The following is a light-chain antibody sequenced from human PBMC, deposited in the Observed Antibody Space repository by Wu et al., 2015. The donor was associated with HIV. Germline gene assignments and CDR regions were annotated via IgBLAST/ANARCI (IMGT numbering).Light chain of an antibody. CDR3: QKYNSAPSLT. Sequence: QMTQSPSSLSASVGDRVTITCRASQDIYIYLAWYQQKPGKNPKLLIYAASTLQSGVPSRFSGSGSGTDFTLTINSLQPEDVATYYCQKYNSAPSLTFGGGTKVQIK. CDR1: QDIYIY. CDR2: AAS. J-gene: IGKJ4*01. V-gene: IGKV1-27*01.